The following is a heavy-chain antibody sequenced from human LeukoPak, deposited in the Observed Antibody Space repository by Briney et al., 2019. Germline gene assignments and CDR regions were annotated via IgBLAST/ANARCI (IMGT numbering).Heavy chain of an antibody. D-gene: IGHD2-2*01. J-gene: IGHJ5*02. Sequence: PGGSLRLSCAASGFTFSSYEMNWVRQAPGKGLEWVSYISSSGSTIYYADSVKGRFTISRDNAKNSLYLQMNSLRAEDTAMYYCARDGCSRASCRFYNWFDPWGQGTLVTVSS. CDR3: ARDGCSRASCRFYNWFDP. V-gene: IGHV3-48*03. CDR1: GFTFSSYE. CDR2: ISSSGSTI.